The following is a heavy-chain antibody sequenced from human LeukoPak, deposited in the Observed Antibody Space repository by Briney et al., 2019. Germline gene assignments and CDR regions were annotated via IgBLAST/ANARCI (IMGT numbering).Heavy chain of an antibody. CDR3: ARLYYYDSSGYYPDY. V-gene: IGHV1-2*02. CDR2: INPNSGGT. Sequence: ASVKASCKASGYTFTGYYMHWVRQAPGQGLEWMGWINPNSGGTNYAQKFQGRVTMTRDTSISTAYMELSRLRSDDTAVYYCARLYYYDSSGYYPDYWGQGTLVTVSS. J-gene: IGHJ4*02. D-gene: IGHD3-22*01. CDR1: GYTFTGYY.